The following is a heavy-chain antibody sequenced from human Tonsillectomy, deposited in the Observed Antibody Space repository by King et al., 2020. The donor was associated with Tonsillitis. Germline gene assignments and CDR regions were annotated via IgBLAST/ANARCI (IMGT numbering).Heavy chain of an antibody. CDR3: ARHGRITSGWYLRSDY. J-gene: IGHJ4*02. CDR1: GYSFSNYW. D-gene: IGHD6-19*01. Sequence: VQLVQSGAEVKKPGESLKISCKGSGYSFSNYWIGWVRQMPGKGLEWMGIIYPGDSDTRYSPSFQGQVTISADKSISTAYLQWSSLKASDTAMYYCARHGRITSGWYLRSDYWRQGTLVTVSS. V-gene: IGHV5-51*01. CDR2: IYPGDSDT.